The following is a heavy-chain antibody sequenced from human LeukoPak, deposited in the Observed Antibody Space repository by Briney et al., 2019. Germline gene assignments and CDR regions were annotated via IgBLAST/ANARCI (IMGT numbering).Heavy chain of an antibody. CDR2: ISSSSSYI. V-gene: IGHV3-21*01. CDR1: GFTFSSYS. J-gene: IGHJ4*02. CDR3: ARDDSYGYDFDY. D-gene: IGHD5-18*01. Sequence: GGSLRLSCAASGFTFSSYSMNWVRQAPGKGLEWVSSISSSSSYIYYADSVEGRFTISRDNAKNSLYLQMNSLRAEDTAVYYCARDDSYGYDFDYWGQGTLVTVSS.